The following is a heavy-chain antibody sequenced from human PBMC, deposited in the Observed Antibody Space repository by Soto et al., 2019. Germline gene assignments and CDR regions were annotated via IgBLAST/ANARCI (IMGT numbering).Heavy chain of an antibody. CDR2: IFYSGST. CDR3: ARMGLDDTLTGYYYDQ. Sequence: QLQLQESGPGLVRPSETLSLTCTVSGGSISSTSYYWGWVRQPPGKGLEWIGGIFYSGSTYYNPSLKSRVTISVDTSKNQFSLKLSSVTAADTAVYYCARMGLDDTLTGYYYDQWGQGSLVTVSS. V-gene: IGHV4-39*01. J-gene: IGHJ4*02. CDR1: GGSISSTSYY. D-gene: IGHD3-9*01.